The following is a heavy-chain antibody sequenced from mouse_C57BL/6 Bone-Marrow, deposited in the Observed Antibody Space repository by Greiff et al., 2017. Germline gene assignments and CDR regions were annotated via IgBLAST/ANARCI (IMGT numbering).Heavy chain of an antibody. V-gene: IGHV1-53*01. CDR2: INPSNGGT. CDR1: GYTFTSYW. CDR3: ARGRGNYLYWYFDV. D-gene: IGHD5-5*01. Sequence: QVQLQQPGTELVKPGASVKLSCKASGYTFTSYWMHWVKQRPGQGLEWIGNINPSNGGTNYNEKFKSKATLTVDKSSSTAYMQLSSLTSEDSAVYYCARGRGNYLYWYFDVWGTGTTVTVSS. J-gene: IGHJ1*03.